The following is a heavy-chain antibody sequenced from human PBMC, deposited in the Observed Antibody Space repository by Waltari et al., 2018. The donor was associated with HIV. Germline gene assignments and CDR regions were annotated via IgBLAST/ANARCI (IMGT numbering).Heavy chain of an antibody. D-gene: IGHD2-15*01. CDR3: GRRLGYGSGGSCYSGLLFDP. Sequence: HVQLQQWGAGLLKPSATLYLTCAVYGGSFSGYYWSWIRPPPETGLEWFGEINHSGSTNYNPSLKSRVTISVDTSKNQCSLTLSSVTASDTAVYYCGRRLGYGSGGSCYSGLLFDPWGQGTLVTVSS. CDR1: GGSFSGYY. J-gene: IGHJ5*02. V-gene: IGHV4-34*01. CDR2: INHSGST.